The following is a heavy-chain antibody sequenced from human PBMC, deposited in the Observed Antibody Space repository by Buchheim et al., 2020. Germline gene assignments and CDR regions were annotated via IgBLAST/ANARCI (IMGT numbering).Heavy chain of an antibody. CDR2: IYYSGIT. D-gene: IGHD4-11*01. CDR1: GGSISSNRYY. Sequence: QLQLQESGPGLVKPSETPSLTCTVSGGSISSNRYYWGWIRQPPGKGLEWIGNIYYSGITYYNPSLKSRVTISIDTSKNQFSLKLRSVTAADMAVYYCSRAVTAKYYGMDVWGQGTT. V-gene: IGHV4-39*07. CDR3: SRAVTAKYYGMDV. J-gene: IGHJ6*02.